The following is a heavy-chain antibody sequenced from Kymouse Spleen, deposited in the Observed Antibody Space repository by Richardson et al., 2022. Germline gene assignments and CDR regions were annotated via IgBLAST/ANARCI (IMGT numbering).Heavy chain of an antibody. CDR3: AKRGTGTTDY. V-gene: IGHV3-30*18. CDR2: ISYDGSNK. J-gene: IGHJ4*02. D-gene: IGHD1-7*01. Sequence: QVQLVESGGGVVQPGRSLRLSCAASGFTFSSYGMHWVRQAPGKGLEWVAVISYDGSNKYYADSVKGRFTISRDNSKNTLYLQMNSLRAEDTAVYYCAKRGTGTTDYWGQGTLVTVSS. CDR1: GFTFSSYG.